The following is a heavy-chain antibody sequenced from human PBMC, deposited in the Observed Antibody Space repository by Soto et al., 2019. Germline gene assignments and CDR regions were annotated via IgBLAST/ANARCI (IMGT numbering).Heavy chain of an antibody. CDR3: ARAPPITSHGTGFAEASPGILEY. V-gene: IGHV1-2*02. D-gene: IGHD6-25*01. Sequence: ASVKVSCKASGYTFSDHYINWVRQAPGQGLEWMGWINPHNGVTNVAQKFKYRIIMTSDTSISTVYLEVTSLRSDETAFYYCARAPPITSHGTGFAEASPGILEYWPQGTRVTVAS. CDR1: GYTFSDHY. J-gene: IGHJ4*02. CDR2: INPHNGVT.